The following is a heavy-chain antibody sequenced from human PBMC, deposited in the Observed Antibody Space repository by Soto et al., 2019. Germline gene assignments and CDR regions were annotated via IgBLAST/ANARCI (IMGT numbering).Heavy chain of an antibody. J-gene: IGHJ6*02. CDR3: AKSPIVLVPAAIRLNYYGMDV. Sequence: GGSLRLSCAASGFTFSSYGMHWVRQAPGKGLEWVAVISYDGSNKYYADSVKGRFTISRDNSKNTLYLQMNSLRAEDTAVYYCAKSPIVLVPAAIRLNYYGMDVWGQGTTVTVSS. CDR1: GFTFSSYG. V-gene: IGHV3-30*18. CDR2: ISYDGSNK. D-gene: IGHD2-2*02.